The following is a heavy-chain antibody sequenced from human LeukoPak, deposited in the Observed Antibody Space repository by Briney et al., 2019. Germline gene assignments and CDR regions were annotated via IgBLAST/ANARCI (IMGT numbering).Heavy chain of an antibody. D-gene: IGHD3-16*02. CDR1: GGTFSSYA. V-gene: IGHV1-69*04. J-gene: IGHJ5*02. Sequence: ASVKVSCKASGGTFSSYAISWVRQAPGQGLEWMGRIIPILGIANYAQKFQGRGAITADKSTSTAYMELSSLSSEDTAVYYCARDVNDSVWGSYPLPWGQGTLVTVSS. CDR3: ARDVNDSVWGSYPLP. CDR2: IIPILGIA.